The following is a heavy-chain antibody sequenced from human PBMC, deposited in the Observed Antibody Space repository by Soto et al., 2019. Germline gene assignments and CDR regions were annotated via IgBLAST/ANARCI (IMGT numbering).Heavy chain of an antibody. D-gene: IGHD3-3*01. V-gene: IGHV5-51*01. CDR2: IYPGDSDT. CDR1: EYKVSTWHNFTSYW. Sequence: PGESLKISSLGSEYKVSTWHNFTSYWIAWVRQMPGEGLEWMGIIYPGDSDTRYSPSFQGQVTISADKSINSVYLQWSSLKASDTATYYCARLGFNYDFLSGYYNVHHYYGIDVWGQGTTVTVSS. CDR3: ARLGFNYDFLSGYYNVHHYYGIDV. J-gene: IGHJ6*02.